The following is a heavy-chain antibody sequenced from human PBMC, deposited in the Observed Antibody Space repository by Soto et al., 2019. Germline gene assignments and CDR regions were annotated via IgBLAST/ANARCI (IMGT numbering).Heavy chain of an antibody. Sequence: PSETLSLTCNVSGASISSRNYYWGWIRQSPGTGLEWFGSIFYSGSNDYTQSLKSRIPISILTSQNQFSLRLTSVTAAAPAVYYGVRHPCITVPLHHEYYFDTWGPGNMVPVSS. CDR2: IFYSGSN. CDR1: GASISSRNYY. V-gene: IGHV4-39*01. J-gene: IGHJ4*02. CDR3: VRHPCITVPLHHEYYFDT. D-gene: IGHD4-17*01.